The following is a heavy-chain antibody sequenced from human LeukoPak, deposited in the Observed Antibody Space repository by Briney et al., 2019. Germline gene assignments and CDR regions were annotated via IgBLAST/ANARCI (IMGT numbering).Heavy chain of an antibody. V-gene: IGHV3-21*01. J-gene: IGHJ4*02. CDR1: GSTFSSYA. CDR3: ARDSASGGSSDY. D-gene: IGHD2-15*01. Sequence: KPGGSLRLSCAASGSTFSSYAMSWVRQAPGKGLEWVSSISSSSGYIYYGDSVKGRFTISRDNAKNSLYLQMNSLRAEDTAVYYCARDSASGGSSDYWGQGTLVTVSS. CDR2: ISSSSGYI.